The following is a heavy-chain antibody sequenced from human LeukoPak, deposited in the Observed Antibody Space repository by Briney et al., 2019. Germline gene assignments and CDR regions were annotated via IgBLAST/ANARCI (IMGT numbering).Heavy chain of an antibody. J-gene: IGHJ4*02. CDR2: INPNSGGT. D-gene: IGHD6-6*01. CDR1: GYTFTAYY. CDR3: ARVHSDSSGFDY. Sequence: ASVKVSCKASGYTFTAYYMHWVRQAPGQGLEWMGWINPNSGGTNYAQKFQGRVTMTRDTSISTACMELSRLRSDDTAVYYCARVHSDSSGFDYWGQGSLVTVSS. V-gene: IGHV1-2*02.